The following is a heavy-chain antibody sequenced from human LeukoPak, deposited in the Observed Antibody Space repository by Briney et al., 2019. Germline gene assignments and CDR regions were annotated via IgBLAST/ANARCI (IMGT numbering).Heavy chain of an antibody. CDR3: AGVKSPAGGAFDY. D-gene: IGHD2-2*01. J-gene: IGHJ4*01. V-gene: IGHV1-8*01. Sequence: ASVKVSCKASGYTFTSYDINWVRQATGQGLEWMGWMNPNSGNTGYAQKFQGRVTMTRNTSISTAYMELSSLRSEDTAVYYCAGVKSPAGGAFDYWAHGTLVSGS. CDR1: GYTFTSYD. CDR2: MNPNSGNT.